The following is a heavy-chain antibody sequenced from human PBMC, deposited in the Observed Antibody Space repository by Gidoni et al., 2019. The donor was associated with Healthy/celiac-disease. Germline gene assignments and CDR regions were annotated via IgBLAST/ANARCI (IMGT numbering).Heavy chain of an antibody. Sequence: EVQLVESGGGLVQPGGSLRLSCAASGFTFSSYSMNWVRQAPGKGLEWVSYISSRSSTKYYADLVKGRFTISRDNAKNSLYLQMNSLRAEDTAVYYCARGEAGYYGMDVWGQGTTVTVSS. CDR1: GFTFSSYS. CDR3: ARGEAGYYGMDV. V-gene: IGHV3-48*01. CDR2: ISSRSSTK. J-gene: IGHJ6*02.